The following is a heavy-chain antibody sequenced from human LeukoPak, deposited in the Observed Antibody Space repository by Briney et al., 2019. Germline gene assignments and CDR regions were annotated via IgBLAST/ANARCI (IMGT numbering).Heavy chain of an antibody. CDR3: ARHRYSSSPFDY. CDR1: GGSISSYY. V-gene: IGHV4-4*07. Sequence: KASETLPLTCTVSGGSISSYYWSWIRQPAGKGLEWIGRIYTSGSTNYNPSLKSRVTMSVDTSKNQFSLKLSSVTAADTAVYYCARHRYSSSPFDYWGQGTLVTVSS. J-gene: IGHJ4*02. CDR2: IYTSGST. D-gene: IGHD6-6*01.